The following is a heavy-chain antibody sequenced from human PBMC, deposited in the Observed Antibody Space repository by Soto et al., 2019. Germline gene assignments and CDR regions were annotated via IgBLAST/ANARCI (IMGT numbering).Heavy chain of an antibody. V-gene: IGHV1-69*13. Sequence: GASVKVSCKASGGTFSSYAISWVRQAPGQGLEWMGGIIPIFGTANYAQKFQGRVTITADESTSTAYMELSSLRSEDTAQYYCAKDRMLGSGTFSSFPSWGQGVQVTVSS. J-gene: IGHJ4*02. CDR2: IIPIFGTA. CDR1: GGTFSSYA. D-gene: IGHD3-10*01. CDR3: AKDRMLGSGTFSSFPS.